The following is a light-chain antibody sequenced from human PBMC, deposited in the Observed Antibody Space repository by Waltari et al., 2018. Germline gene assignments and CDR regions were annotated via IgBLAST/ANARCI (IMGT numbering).Light chain of an antibody. CDR1: SSDVGGYNF. V-gene: IGLV2-11*01. CDR3: WSYAVTYTFWA. J-gene: IGLJ1*01. Sequence: QSALTQPRSVSGSPGQSVTISCTGTSSDVGGYNFVSWYKQYPGKAPNIMISDVTQRPSWVRDRCSGAKPCNTASLTLAGLQAEYEAVYYCWSYAVTYTFWAFVTVTKVTVL. CDR2: DVT.